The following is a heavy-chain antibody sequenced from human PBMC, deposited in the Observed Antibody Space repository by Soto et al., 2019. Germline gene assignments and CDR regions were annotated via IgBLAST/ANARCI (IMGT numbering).Heavy chain of an antibody. D-gene: IGHD6-6*01. CDR2: ISWNSGSI. Sequence: DVQLVESGGGLVQPGRSLRLSCAASGFTFDDYAMHWVRQAPGKGLEWVSGISWNSGSIGYADSVKGRFTISRDNAKNSLYLQMNSLRAEDTALYYCAKDRAARPAYFDYWGQGTLVTVSS. CDR1: GFTFDDYA. J-gene: IGHJ4*02. V-gene: IGHV3-9*01. CDR3: AKDRAARPAYFDY.